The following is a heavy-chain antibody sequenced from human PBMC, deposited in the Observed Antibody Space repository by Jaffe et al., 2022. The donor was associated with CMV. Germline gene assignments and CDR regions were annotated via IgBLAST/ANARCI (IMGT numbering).Heavy chain of an antibody. CDR3: ARVGDNAYGDYIPPMDV. CDR1: GGSFSGYY. J-gene: IGHJ6*03. V-gene: IGHV4-34*01. Sequence: QVQVQQWGAGLLKASETLSLTCAVYGGSFSGYYWSWIRQPPGKGLEWIGEINHSGRNNYNPSLKSRVTISVDTSKNQFSLKLSSVTAADTAVYYCARVGDNAYGDYIPPMDVWGKGTTVTVSS. CDR2: INHSGRN. D-gene: IGHD4-17*01.